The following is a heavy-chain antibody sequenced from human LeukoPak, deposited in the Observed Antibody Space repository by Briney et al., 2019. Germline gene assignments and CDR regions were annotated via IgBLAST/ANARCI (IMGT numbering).Heavy chain of an antibody. CDR2: INHSGST. CDR1: GGSFSGYY. D-gene: IGHD3-10*01. V-gene: IGHV4-34*01. Sequence: SSETLSLTCAVYGGSFSGYYWSWIRQPPGKGLEWIGEINHSGSTNYNPSLKSRVTISVDTSKNQFSLKLSSVTAADTAVYYCVVREIYYYGMDVWGQGTTVTVSS. J-gene: IGHJ6*02. CDR3: VVREIYYYGMDV.